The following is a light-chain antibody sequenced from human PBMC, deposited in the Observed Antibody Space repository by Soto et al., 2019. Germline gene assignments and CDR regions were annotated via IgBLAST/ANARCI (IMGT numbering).Light chain of an antibody. J-gene: IGKJ4*01. V-gene: IGKV2-28*01. Sequence: EIVMTQSPLSLPVTPGEPASISCRSSHSLLHSNGYNYLDWYLQKPGQSPQLLIYLGSNRASGVPDRFSGSGSGTDFTLKISRVEAEDVGVYYCMQALQTPAFGGGTKVDIK. CDR1: HSLLHSNGYNY. CDR3: MQALQTPA. CDR2: LGS.